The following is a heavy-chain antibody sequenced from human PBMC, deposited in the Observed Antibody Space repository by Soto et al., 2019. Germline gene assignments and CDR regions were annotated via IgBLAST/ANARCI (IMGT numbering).Heavy chain of an antibody. Sequence: EVQLLESGGGLVQPGGSLRLSCAASGFTFSSYAMIWVRQAPGKGLEWVSAISGSGGSTYYADSVKGRFTISRDNSKNTLYLQMNSLRAEDTAVYYCAKAPQNIVVVPAADFDYWGQGTLVTVSS. V-gene: IGHV3-23*01. CDR2: ISGSGGST. D-gene: IGHD2-2*01. CDR3: AKAPQNIVVVPAADFDY. J-gene: IGHJ4*02. CDR1: GFTFSSYA.